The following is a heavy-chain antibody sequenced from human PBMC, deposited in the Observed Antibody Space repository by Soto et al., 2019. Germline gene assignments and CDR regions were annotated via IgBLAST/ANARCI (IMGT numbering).Heavy chain of an antibody. CDR3: ARDQVVPAAIYYYYYGMDV. V-gene: IGHV6-1*01. Sequence: PSQTLSLPCAISGDSVSSNSDAWNWIRQSPSRGLEWLGRTYYRSKWYNDYAVSVKSRITINPDTSKNQFSLQLNSVTPEDTAVYYCARDQVVPAAIYYYYYGMDVWGQGTTVTVSS. CDR1: GDSVSSNSDA. D-gene: IGHD2-2*01. CDR2: TYYRSKWYN. J-gene: IGHJ6*02.